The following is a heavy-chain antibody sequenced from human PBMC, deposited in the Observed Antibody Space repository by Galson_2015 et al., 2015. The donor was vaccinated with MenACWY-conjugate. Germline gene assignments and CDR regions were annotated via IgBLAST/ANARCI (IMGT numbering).Heavy chain of an antibody. CDR3: ARSPTWGSSFGYFDY. CDR1: GASISSHH. Sequence: ETLSLTCTVSGASISSHHWSWFRQPPGKGLEWIAYIRDTGSLKDNPSLKSRVTMSADKSNNQFSLRLISVTAADTAVYYCARSPTWGSSFGYFDYWGQGTLVTVSA. V-gene: IGHV4-59*08. CDR2: IRDTGSL. D-gene: IGHD7-27*01. J-gene: IGHJ4*02.